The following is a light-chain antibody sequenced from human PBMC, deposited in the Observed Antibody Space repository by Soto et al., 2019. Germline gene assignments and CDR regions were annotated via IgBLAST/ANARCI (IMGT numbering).Light chain of an antibody. V-gene: IGKV3-15*01. CDR1: EDFXTK. J-gene: IGKJ5*01. CDR3: QQKNSRSNRT. Sequence: NQCAAIVSVSPKEGATLTCRASEDFXTKVAWYQGKAGQAPRVLISGESTRATGIPDRFSGSGSGKQFTLIISLMKSEYSAGSFCQQKNSRSNRTFGQGTQVEIK. CDR2: GES.